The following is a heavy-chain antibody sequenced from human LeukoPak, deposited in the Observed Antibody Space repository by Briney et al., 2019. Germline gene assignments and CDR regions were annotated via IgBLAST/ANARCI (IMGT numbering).Heavy chain of an antibody. CDR2: INYSGST. CDR1: GGSISSSSYY. J-gene: IGHJ4*02. D-gene: IGHD3-22*01. CDR3: ARQRRYYYDSSGYPDY. V-gene: IGHV4-39*01. Sequence: SETLSLTCTVSGGSISSSSYYWGWIRQPPGKGLEWIGSINYSGSTYYNPSLKSRVTISVDTSKNQFSLKLSSVTAADTAVYYCARQRRYYYDSSGYPDYWGQGTLVTVSS.